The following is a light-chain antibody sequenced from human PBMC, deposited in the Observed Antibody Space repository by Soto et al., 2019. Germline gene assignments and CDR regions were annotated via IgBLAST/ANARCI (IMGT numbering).Light chain of an antibody. CDR3: CSYAGSTTHYV. CDR2: EVN. Sequence: QSVLTQPAAASGSTGQSITISCTGTSSDVGYYNLVSWYQQHPGKAPKLIIYEVNKRPSGFSNRFSGSKSGNTASLTISGLQAEDEADYYCCSYAGSTTHYVFGTGTKLTVL. CDR1: SSDVGYYNL. J-gene: IGLJ1*01. V-gene: IGLV2-23*02.